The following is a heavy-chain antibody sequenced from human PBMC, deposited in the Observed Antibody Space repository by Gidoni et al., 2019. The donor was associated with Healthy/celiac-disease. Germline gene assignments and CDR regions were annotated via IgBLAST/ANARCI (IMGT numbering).Heavy chain of an antibody. V-gene: IGHV3-21*01. J-gene: IGHJ4*02. CDR1: GFTFSSYS. Sequence: EVQLVESGGGLVKPGGSLRLSCAASGFTFSSYSMNWVRQAPGKGLEWVSSISSSSSYIYYADSVKGRFTISRDNAKNSLYLQMNSLRAEDTAVYYCARGPDYYDSSPNFDYWGQGTLVTVSS. CDR2: ISSSSSYI. D-gene: IGHD3-22*01. CDR3: ARGPDYYDSSPNFDY.